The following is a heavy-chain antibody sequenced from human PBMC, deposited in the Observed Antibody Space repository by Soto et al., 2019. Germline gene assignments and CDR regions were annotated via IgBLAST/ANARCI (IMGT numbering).Heavy chain of an antibody. Sequence: QVQLVESGGGVVQPGRSLRLSCAASGFTFSSYGMHWVRQAPGKGLEWVAVIWYDGSNKYYADSVKGRFTISRDNSKNTLYLQMSGLRAEDTAVYYCATTDCSGGSCHYYYYYGMDVWGQGTTVTVSS. V-gene: IGHV3-33*01. D-gene: IGHD2-15*01. CDR3: ATTDCSGGSCHYYYYYGMDV. J-gene: IGHJ6*02. CDR2: IWYDGSNK. CDR1: GFTFSSYG.